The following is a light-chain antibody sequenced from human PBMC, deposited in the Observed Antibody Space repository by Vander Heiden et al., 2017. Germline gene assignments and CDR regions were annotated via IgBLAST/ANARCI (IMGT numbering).Light chain of an antibody. CDR1: QSVLYSSNSKNY. J-gene: IGKJ3*01. Sequence: DIVMTQSPDSLAVSLGERATINCKSSQSVLYSSNSKNYVAWYQQQPGQPPKLLIYWASTRESGVPDRFSGSGSGTDFTLTINSLQAEDVAVYYCQQFYSTPFTFGPGTKVDI. CDR3: QQFYSTPFT. V-gene: IGKV4-1*01. CDR2: WAS.